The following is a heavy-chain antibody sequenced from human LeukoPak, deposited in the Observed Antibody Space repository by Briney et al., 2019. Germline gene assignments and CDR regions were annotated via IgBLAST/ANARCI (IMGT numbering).Heavy chain of an antibody. D-gene: IGHD6-19*01. V-gene: IGHV3-21*06. CDR2: ISTSSNYI. CDR1: GFTFSSYS. Sequence: GGSLRLSCAASGFTFSSYSMSWVRQAPGKGLEWVSSISTSSNYIYYTDSVKGRFTISRDNAKNSLYLQMNSLRAEDTAVYYCARDMYSSFHMEYYFDYWGQGTLVTVSS. CDR3: ARDMYSSFHMEYYFDY. J-gene: IGHJ4*02.